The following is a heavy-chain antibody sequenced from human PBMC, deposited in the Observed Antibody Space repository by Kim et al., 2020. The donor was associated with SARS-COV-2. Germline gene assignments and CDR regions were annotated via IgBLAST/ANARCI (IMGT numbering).Heavy chain of an antibody. CDR2: ISSSGSTI. V-gene: IGHV3-11*01. D-gene: IGHD3-22*01. CDR3: ARAPLTHTYYYDSSGYYFDY. Sequence: GGSLRLSCAASGFTFSDYYMSWIRQAPGKGLEWVSYISSSGSTIYYADSVKGRFTISRDNAKNSLYLQMNSLRAEDTAVYYCARAPLTHTYYYDSSGYYFDYWGQGTLVTVSS. CDR1: GFTFSDYY. J-gene: IGHJ4*02.